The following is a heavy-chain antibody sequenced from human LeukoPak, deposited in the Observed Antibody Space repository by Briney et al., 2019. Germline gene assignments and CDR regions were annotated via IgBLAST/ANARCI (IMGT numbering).Heavy chain of an antibody. Sequence: GGSLRLSCLTSGFTFDEYAMHWVRQAPGKGLEWVSGISWNSGAIGYADPVKGRFTVSRDNAKNSLYLQMNSLRPEDTALYYCANDFQSSPLAFDYWGQGTLVTVSS. J-gene: IGHJ4*02. CDR2: ISWNSGAI. V-gene: IGHV3-9*01. CDR1: GFTFDEYA. CDR3: ANDFQSSPLAFDY. D-gene: IGHD2/OR15-2a*01.